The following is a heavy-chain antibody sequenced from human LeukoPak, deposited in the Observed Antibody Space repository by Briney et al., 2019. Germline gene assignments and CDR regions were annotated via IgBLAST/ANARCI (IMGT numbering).Heavy chain of an antibody. J-gene: IGHJ4*02. CDR1: GFTFSDYY. V-gene: IGHV3-11*01. Sequence: GGSLRLSCATSGFTFSDYYVSWIRQTPGKGLEWVAYISPGGTTMEYAKSVKGRFTISRDNAKDSLYPQMNSLEAEDTAVYYCAKGHTYGMIWGQGTLVSVSS. D-gene: IGHD3-10*01. CDR3: AKGHTYGMI. CDR2: ISPGGTTM.